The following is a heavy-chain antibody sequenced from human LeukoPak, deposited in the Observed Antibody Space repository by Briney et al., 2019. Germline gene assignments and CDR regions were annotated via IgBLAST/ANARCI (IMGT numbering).Heavy chain of an antibody. Sequence: SVKVSCKASGGTFSSYAISWVRQAPGQGLEWMGRIIPILGIANYAQKFQGRVTITADKSTSTAYMELSSLRAEDTAVYYCAKGKPMVRPHYFDYWGQGTLVTVSS. D-gene: IGHD3-10*01. CDR3: AKGKPMVRPHYFDY. CDR2: IIPILGIA. J-gene: IGHJ4*02. CDR1: GGTFSSYA. V-gene: IGHV1-69*04.